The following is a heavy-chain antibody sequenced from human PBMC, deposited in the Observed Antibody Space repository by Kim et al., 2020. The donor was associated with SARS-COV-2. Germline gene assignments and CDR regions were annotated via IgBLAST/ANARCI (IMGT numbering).Heavy chain of an antibody. CDR3: ATDHSSGWCLNWFDP. Sequence: SETLSLTCTVSGGSISSSSYYWGWIRQPPGKGLEWIGSIYYSGSTYYNPSLKSRVTISVDTSKNQFSLKLSSVTAADTAVYYCATDHSSGWCLNWFDPWGQGTLVTVSS. CDR1: GGSISSSSYY. V-gene: IGHV4-39*01. J-gene: IGHJ5*02. D-gene: IGHD6-19*01. CDR2: IYYSGST.